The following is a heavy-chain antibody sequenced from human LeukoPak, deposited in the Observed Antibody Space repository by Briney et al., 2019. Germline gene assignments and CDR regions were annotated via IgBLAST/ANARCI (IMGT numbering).Heavy chain of an antibody. J-gene: IGHJ4*02. D-gene: IGHD6-13*01. CDR1: GFTFSSYG. V-gene: IGHV3-30*02. CDR3: AKGFSSSWYPPGY. Sequence: GGSLRLPCAASGFTFSSYGMHWVRQAPGKELEWVAFIRYDGSNKYYADSVKGRFTISRDNSKNTLYLQMNSLRAEDTAVYYCAKGFSSSWYPPGYWGQGTLVTVSS. CDR2: IRYDGSNK.